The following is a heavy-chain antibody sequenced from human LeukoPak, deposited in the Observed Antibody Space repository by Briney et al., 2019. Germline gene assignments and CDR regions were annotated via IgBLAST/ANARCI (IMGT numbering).Heavy chain of an antibody. Sequence: QAGGSLRLSCAASGFTFSSYAMSWVRQAPGKGLEWVSAISGSGGSTYYADSVKGRFTISRDNSKNTLYLQMNSLRAEDTAVYYCAKDRTGIQLRAYFDYWGQGTLVTVSS. CDR2: ISGSGGST. D-gene: IGHD5-18*01. J-gene: IGHJ4*02. CDR3: AKDRTGIQLRAYFDY. CDR1: GFTFSSYA. V-gene: IGHV3-23*01.